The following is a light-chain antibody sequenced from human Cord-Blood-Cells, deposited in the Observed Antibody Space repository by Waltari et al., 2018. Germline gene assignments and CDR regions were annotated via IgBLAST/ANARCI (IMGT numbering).Light chain of an antibody. CDR2: DAS. CDR1: QSVSSY. V-gene: IGKV3-11*01. Sequence: EIVLTQSPATLSLSPGDRATLSCRASQSVSSYLAWYQQKPGQAPRLLIYDASNRATGIPARFSGSGSGTDFTLTISSLEPEDFAVYYCQQRSNWPMTFGHGTKVEIK. J-gene: IGKJ1*01. CDR3: QQRSNWPMT.